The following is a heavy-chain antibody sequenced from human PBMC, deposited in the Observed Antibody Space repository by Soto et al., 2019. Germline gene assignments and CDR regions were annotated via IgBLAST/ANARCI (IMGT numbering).Heavy chain of an antibody. Sequence: QVQLVQSGAEMKRPGASVKVSCKASGYTFSKYDVSWVRQAPGQGLEWLGLISPNSGRASYSEKFQGRVTMSTYTPSTTAYLELRSLISDDSAVYYWVMQYFDFWTDYPDFYYWCQGTLVTVSS. CDR1: GYTFSKYD. D-gene: IGHD3-3*01. V-gene: IGHV1-18*04. CDR2: ISPNSGRA. J-gene: IGHJ4*02. CDR3: VMQYFDFWTDYPDFYY.